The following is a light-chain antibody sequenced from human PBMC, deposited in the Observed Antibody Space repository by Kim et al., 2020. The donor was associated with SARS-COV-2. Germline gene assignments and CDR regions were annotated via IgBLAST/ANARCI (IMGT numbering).Light chain of an antibody. CDR2: GNN. V-gene: IGLV1-40*01. CDR3: HSYDISLSVLYV. Sequence: GATACTGGSSNMGAGYDVHASQQLPETAPKLLISGNNNRPSGLPARISGSKSCTSASLAITVLQAEDEADYYCHSYDISLSVLYVFGTGTKVTVL. J-gene: IGLJ1*01. CDR1: SSNMGAGYD.